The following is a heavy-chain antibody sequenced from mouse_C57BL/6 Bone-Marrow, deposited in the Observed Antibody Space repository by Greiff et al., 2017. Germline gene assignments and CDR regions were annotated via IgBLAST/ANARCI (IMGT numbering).Heavy chain of an antibody. CDR1: GFTFSDYG. Sequence: EVKLEESGGGLVKPGGSLKLSCAASGFTFSDYGMHWVRQAPEQGLEWVAYISSGSSTIYYADTVKGRFTISRDNAKNTLFLQMTSLRSEDTAMYYCARRLTTVVALDYWGQGTTLTVSS. CDR2: ISSGSSTI. J-gene: IGHJ2*01. D-gene: IGHD1-1*01. CDR3: ARRLTTVVALDY. V-gene: IGHV5-17*01.